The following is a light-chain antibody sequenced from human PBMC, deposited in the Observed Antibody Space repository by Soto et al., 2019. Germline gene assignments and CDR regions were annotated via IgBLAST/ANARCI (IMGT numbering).Light chain of an antibody. CDR1: QSVTTY. V-gene: IGKV3-11*01. Sequence: EIVLTQSPATLSLSPGERASLFCRASQSVTTYLAWYQQKPAQAPRLLIYDASKRATGIPARFSGGGSGTDFTLTISSLEPEDFAVYYCQQRINWPLTFGGGTKVEIK. J-gene: IGKJ4*01. CDR2: DAS. CDR3: QQRINWPLT.